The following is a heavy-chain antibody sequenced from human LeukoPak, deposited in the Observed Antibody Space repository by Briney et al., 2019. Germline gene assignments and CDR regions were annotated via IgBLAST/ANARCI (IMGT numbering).Heavy chain of an antibody. D-gene: IGHD3-22*01. CDR2: IKEDGSEK. CDR1: GFTFSSYW. Sequence: PGGSLRLSCAASGFTFSSYWMSWVRQAPGKGLEWVANIKEDGSEKDYLDSVKGRFTISRDNAKNSVYLQMNSLRAEDTAVYYCARDFLDSSGYSHRAFDYWGQGTLVTVSS. J-gene: IGHJ4*02. V-gene: IGHV3-7*01. CDR3: ARDFLDSSGYSHRAFDY.